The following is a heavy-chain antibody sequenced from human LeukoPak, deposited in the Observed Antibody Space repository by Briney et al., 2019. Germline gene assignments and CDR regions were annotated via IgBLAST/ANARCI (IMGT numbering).Heavy chain of an antibody. D-gene: IGHD3-22*01. CDR2: INPNSGGT. CDR3: ARDVTDYYDSSSVFDY. V-gene: IGHV1-2*02. Sequence: ASVKVSCKASGYTFTGYYMHWVRQAPGQGLEWMGWINPNSGGTNYAQKFQGRVTMTRDTSISTAYMELSRLRSDDTAVYYCARDVTDYYDSSSVFDYWGQGTQVTVSS. CDR1: GYTFTGYY. J-gene: IGHJ4*02.